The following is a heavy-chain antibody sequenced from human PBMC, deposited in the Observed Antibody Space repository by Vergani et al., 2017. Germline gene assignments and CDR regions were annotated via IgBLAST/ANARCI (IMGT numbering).Heavy chain of an antibody. CDR1: GFPFDDYA. D-gene: IGHD3-10*01. V-gene: IGHV3-9*01. CDR3: AKDLGSPYGSGSYFSPGNYYFDY. CDR2: ISWNSGSI. J-gene: IGHJ4*02. Sequence: EVQLVESGGGLVQPGRSLRLSCAASGFPFDDYAMHWVRQAPGKGLELVSGISWNSGSIVYADSVKGRFTISRDHAKNSLYLQMNSLRAEDTAVYYCAKDLGSPYGSGSYFSPGNYYFDYWGQGTLVTVSS.